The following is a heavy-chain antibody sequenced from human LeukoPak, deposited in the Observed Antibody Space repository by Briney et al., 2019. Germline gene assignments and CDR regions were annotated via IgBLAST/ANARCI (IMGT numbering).Heavy chain of an antibody. Sequence: ASVKVSCKASGGTFSSYAISWVRQAPGQGLEWMGGIIPIFGTANYAQKFQGRVTITADKSTSTAYMELSSLRSEDTAVYYCARDTSGYYDSSGYKDYWGQGTLVTVSS. V-gene: IGHV1-69*06. D-gene: IGHD3-22*01. CDR3: ARDTSGYYDSSGYKDY. J-gene: IGHJ4*02. CDR1: GGTFSSYA. CDR2: IIPIFGTA.